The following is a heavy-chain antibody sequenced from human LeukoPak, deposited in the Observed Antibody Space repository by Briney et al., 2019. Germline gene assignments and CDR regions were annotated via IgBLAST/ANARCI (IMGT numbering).Heavy chain of an antibody. V-gene: IGHV4-31*03. CDR1: GGSISSGGYY. CDR2: IYYSGST. CDR3: AREAPQYYYDSSGYYADAFDI. Sequence: SQTLSLTCTVSGGSISSGGYYWSWIRQHAGKGLEWIGYIYYSGSTYYNPSLKSRVTISVDTSKNQFSLKLSSVTAADTAVYYCAREAPQYYYDSSGYYADAFDIWGQGTMVTVSS. J-gene: IGHJ3*02. D-gene: IGHD3-22*01.